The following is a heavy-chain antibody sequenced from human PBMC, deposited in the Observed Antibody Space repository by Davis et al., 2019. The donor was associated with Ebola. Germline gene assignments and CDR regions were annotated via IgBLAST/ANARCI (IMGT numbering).Heavy chain of an antibody. CDR2: IGSTTSSM. V-gene: IGHV3-21*01. CDR1: GFTFSSYS. D-gene: IGHD5-24*01. CDR3: ARGWLQPDS. J-gene: IGHJ4*02. Sequence: GESLKISCAAPGFTFSSYSMTWVRQAPGKGLEWVSSIGSTTSSMYYADSVKGRFTISRDNAKNSLNLQMNSLRAEDTAVYYCARGWLQPDSWGQGTLVTVSS.